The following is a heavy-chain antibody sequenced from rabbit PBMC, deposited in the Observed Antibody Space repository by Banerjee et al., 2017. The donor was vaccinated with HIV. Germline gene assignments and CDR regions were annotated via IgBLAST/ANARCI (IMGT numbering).Heavy chain of an antibody. CDR1: GLSLSSSYW. CDR2: IYAGSSGST. V-gene: IGHV1S45*01. D-gene: IGHD4-2*01. J-gene: IGHJ4*01. CDR3: ARDAGYAGSNL. Sequence: QEQLVESGGGLVKPGGTLTLTCTASGLSLSSSYWICWVRQAPGKGLEWIACIYAGSSGSTQYANWAKGRFTISKTSSTTVTLQMTSLTAADTATYFCARDAGYAGSNLWGPGTLVTVS.